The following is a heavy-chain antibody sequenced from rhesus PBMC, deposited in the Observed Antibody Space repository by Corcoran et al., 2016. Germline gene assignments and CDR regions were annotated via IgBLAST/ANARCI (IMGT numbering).Heavy chain of an antibody. J-gene: IGHJ4*01. V-gene: IGHV4-122*02. CDR1: GGSISSSYYS. D-gene: IGHD6-13*01. CDR2: ISLTGTT. CDR3: ARIPGIAAGEDY. Sequence: QVQLQESGPGLVKPSETLSLTCAVSGGSISSSYYSWSWIRQAPGKGLEWIGFISLTGTTNYNPYLKSRVTSSRDTSKNQFSLKLSSVTAADTAVYYCARIPGIAAGEDYWGQGVLVTVSS.